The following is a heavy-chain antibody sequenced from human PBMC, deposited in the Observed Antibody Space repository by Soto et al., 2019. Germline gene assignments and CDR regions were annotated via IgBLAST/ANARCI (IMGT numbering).Heavy chain of an antibody. CDR2: XIPIFGTA. V-gene: IGHV1-69*01. J-gene: IGHJ6*02. CDR1: GGTXXXYA. CDR3: ASRPGIAVAGTVYYYGMDV. Sequence: QVQLVQSGAEVKKPGSSVKVSCKASGGTXXXYAISXXXXXXXXXXXXXXXXIPIFGTANYAQKVQGRVTITADESTSTAYMELSSLRSEDTAVYYCASRPGIAVAGTVYYYGMDVWGQGTTVTVSS. D-gene: IGHD6-19*01.